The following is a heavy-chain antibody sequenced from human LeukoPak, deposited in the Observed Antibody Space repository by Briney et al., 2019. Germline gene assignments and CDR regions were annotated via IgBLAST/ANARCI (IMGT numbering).Heavy chain of an antibody. V-gene: IGHV4-59*01. CDR3: ARGAILYYYDSSDAFDI. J-gene: IGHJ3*02. Sequence: SETLSLTCTVSGGSISSYYWSWIRQPPGKGLEWIGYIYYSGSTNYNPSLKSRVTMSVDTSRNQFSLKLSSVTAADTAVYYCARGAILYYYDSSDAFDIWGQGTMVTVSS. CDR1: GGSISSYY. D-gene: IGHD3-22*01. CDR2: IYYSGST.